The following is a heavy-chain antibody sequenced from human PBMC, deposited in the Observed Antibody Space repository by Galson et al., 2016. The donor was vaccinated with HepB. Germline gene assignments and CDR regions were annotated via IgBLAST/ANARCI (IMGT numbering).Heavy chain of an antibody. Sequence: TLSLTCAVSGGSISSGGYSWSWIRQPPGKGLEWIGYIYYIGTTYYNPSLKSRVTISVDTSTNQFSLKLNSVTAADTAVYYCARDASGWGSGWFDLWGQGTLVTVSS. D-gene: IGHD2-21*01. V-gene: IGHV4-31*11. CDR3: ARDASGWGSGWFDL. J-gene: IGHJ5*02. CDR1: GGSISSGGYS. CDR2: IYYIGTT.